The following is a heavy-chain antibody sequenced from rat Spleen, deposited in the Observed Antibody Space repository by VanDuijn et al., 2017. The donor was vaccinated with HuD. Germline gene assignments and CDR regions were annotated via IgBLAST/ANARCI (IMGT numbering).Heavy chain of an antibody. CDR1: GFTFSDYY. V-gene: IGHV5-25*01. CDR2: ITPGGDNS. D-gene: IGHD1-10*01. CDR3: ARPYNNYFDY. Sequence: EVQLVESGGGLVQPGRSMKLSCAASGFTFSDYYMAWVRQAPTKGLEWVASITPGGDNSYYRDSVKGRFTISRDNAKNTQYLQMDSLRSEDTATYYCARPYNNYFDYWGQGVMVTVSS. J-gene: IGHJ2*01.